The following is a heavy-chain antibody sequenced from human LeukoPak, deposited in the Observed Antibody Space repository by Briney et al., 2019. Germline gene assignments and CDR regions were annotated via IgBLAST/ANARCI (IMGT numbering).Heavy chain of an antibody. CDR2: IIPILAIA. J-gene: IGHJ4*02. V-gene: IGHV1-69*04. CDR1: GCTFSSYA. Sequence: ASVKVSCKASGCTFSSYAISWVRQAPGQGLEWMGRIIPILAIANYAQKFQGRVTITADKSTSTAYMEMSSLRSEDTAVYYCARSSGGSYYGYFDYWGQGTLVTVSS. D-gene: IGHD1-26*01. CDR3: ARSSGGSYYGYFDY.